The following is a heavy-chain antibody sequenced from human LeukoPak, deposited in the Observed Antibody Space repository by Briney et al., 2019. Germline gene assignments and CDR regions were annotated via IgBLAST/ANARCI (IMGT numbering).Heavy chain of an antibody. CDR2: LNSDGTRI. CDR3: IRDGLLWYGGAT. J-gene: IGHJ3*01. D-gene: IGHD2-21*01. V-gene: IGHV3-74*01. Sequence: PGGSLRLSCTASGFSFSSYWMHWVRQVPGKGLVWVSCLNSDGTRISYADSVKGRFTISRDNANNTLYLQMNSLRVEDTAVYYCIRDGLLWYGGATWGQGTRVTVSS. CDR1: GFSFSSYW.